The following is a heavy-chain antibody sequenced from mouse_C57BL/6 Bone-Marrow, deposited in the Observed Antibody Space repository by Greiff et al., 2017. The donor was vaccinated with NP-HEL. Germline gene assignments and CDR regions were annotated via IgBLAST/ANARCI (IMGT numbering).Heavy chain of an antibody. D-gene: IGHD2-2*01. CDR3: ARTPEAMVTYYAMDY. V-gene: IGHV2-9-1*01. CDR1: GFSLTSYA. Sequence: QVQLQQSGPGLVAPSQSLSITCTVSGFSLTSYAISWVRQPPGKGLEWLGVIWTGGGTNYNSALKSRLSISKDNSKSQVFLKMNSLQTDDTARYYCARTPEAMVTYYAMDYWGQGTSVTVSS. J-gene: IGHJ4*01. CDR2: IWTGGGT.